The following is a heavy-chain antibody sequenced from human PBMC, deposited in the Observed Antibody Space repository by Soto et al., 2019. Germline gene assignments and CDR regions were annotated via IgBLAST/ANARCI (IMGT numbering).Heavy chain of an antibody. Sequence: SQTLSLTCAISGDSVSSNTASWNWIRQSPSRGLEWLGRTYFRSKWYNDYAVSVKSRIIINPDTSNNQFSLQLNSVTPEDTAVYFCAKGDNLGPKTGYAFDPWGQGIMVTVSA. J-gene: IGHJ5*02. D-gene: IGHD5-12*01. CDR3: AKGDNLGPKTGYAFDP. CDR2: TYFRSKWYN. CDR1: GDSVSSNTAS. V-gene: IGHV6-1*01.